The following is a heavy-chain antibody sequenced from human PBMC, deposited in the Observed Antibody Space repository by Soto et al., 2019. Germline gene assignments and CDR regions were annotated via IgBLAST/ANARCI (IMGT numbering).Heavy chain of an antibody. J-gene: IGHJ4*02. CDR3: ASRWVPVFDY. CDR2: IYYSGST. Sequence: QVQLQESGPGLVKPSETLSLTCTVSGGSISSYYWSWIPPPPGKGLEWIGYIYYSGSTNYNPSLKCRVTISVDTSKNQSSLKLSSVTAADTAVYYCASRWVPVFDYWGQGTLVTVSS. V-gene: IGHV4-59*08. CDR1: GGSISSYY.